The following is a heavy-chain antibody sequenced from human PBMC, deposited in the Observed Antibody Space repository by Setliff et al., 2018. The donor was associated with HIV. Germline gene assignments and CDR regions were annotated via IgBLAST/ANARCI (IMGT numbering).Heavy chain of an antibody. CDR1: GYTFTSYG. CDR3: ARKGDYNFWSGYPDAFDI. V-gene: IGHV1-18*01. CDR2: ISAYNGNT. D-gene: IGHD3-3*01. Sequence: ASVKVSCKASGYTFTSYGISWVRQAPGQGLEWMGWISAYNGNTNYAQKLQGRVTMTTDTSTSTAYMELRSLRSDDTAVYYCARKGDYNFWSGYPDAFDIWGQGTMVTVAS. J-gene: IGHJ3*02.